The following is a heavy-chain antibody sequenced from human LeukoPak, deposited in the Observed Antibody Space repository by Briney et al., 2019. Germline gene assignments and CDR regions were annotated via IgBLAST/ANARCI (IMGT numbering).Heavy chain of an antibody. Sequence: GRSLRLSCAGSGFTFISYAMSWARQAPGKGLEWVSAFSGSGGSTYSAASVKGRFTISRDNSKNTLYLQMNSLRAEDTAVYYCAKFLTAYYGSGSSLGGGQGTQVTVSS. CDR1: GFTFISYA. V-gene: IGHV3-23*01. D-gene: IGHD3-10*01. CDR3: AKFLTAYYGSGSSLG. CDR2: FSGSGGST. J-gene: IGHJ4*02.